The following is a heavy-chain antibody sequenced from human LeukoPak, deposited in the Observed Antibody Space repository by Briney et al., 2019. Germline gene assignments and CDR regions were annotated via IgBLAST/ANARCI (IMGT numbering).Heavy chain of an antibody. J-gene: IGHJ5*02. D-gene: IGHD6-13*01. CDR2: ISAYNGNT. CDR3: ARTEGIAAAGTSWFDP. Sequence: ASVKVSCKASGYTFTSYGIRWVRPAPGQGLEWMGWISAYNGNTNYAQKLQGRVAMTTDTSTSTAYMELRSLRSDDTAVYYCARTEGIAAAGTSWFDPWGQGTLVTVSS. V-gene: IGHV1-18*01. CDR1: GYTFTSYG.